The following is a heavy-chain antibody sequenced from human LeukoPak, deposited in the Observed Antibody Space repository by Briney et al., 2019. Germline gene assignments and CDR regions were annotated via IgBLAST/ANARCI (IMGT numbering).Heavy chain of an antibody. Sequence: GGSLRLSCAASGFTFSNYAMNWVRQAPGKGLEWVSSITTSSTDMYYADSVKGRFTISRDNAKNSLYLQMNSLRTDDTAVYYCAREGSRFGGYERLDSWGQGTLVTVSS. CDR2: ITTSSTDM. J-gene: IGHJ4*02. CDR3: AREGSRFGGYERLDS. CDR1: GFTFSNYA. V-gene: IGHV3-21*01. D-gene: IGHD5-12*01.